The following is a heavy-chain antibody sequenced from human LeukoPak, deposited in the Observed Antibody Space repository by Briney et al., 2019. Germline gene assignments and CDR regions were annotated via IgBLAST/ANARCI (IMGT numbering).Heavy chain of an antibody. V-gene: IGHV6-1*01. D-gene: IGHD6-19*01. J-gene: IGHJ6*02. Sequence: SQTLSLTCAISGDSVSSNSAAWNWIRQSPSRGLEWLGRTYYRSKWYNDYAVSVKSRITINPDTSKNQSSLQLNSVTPEDTAVYYCASQQWLVLSRADPVQRAHYGMDVWGQGTTVTVSS. CDR2: TYYRSKWYN. CDR3: ASQQWLVLSRADPVQRAHYGMDV. CDR1: GDSVSSNSAA.